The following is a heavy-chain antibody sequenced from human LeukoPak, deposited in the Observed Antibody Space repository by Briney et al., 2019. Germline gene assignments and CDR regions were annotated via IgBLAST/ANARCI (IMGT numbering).Heavy chain of an antibody. J-gene: IGHJ4*02. V-gene: IGHV3-74*01. CDR3: ARVAWDSSVDY. CDR1: GFTFSSYW. CDR2: INGDGSST. D-gene: IGHD3-22*01. Sequence: GGSLRLSCAASGFTFSSYWMHWVRQAPGKGLVWVSRINGDGSSTSYADSVKGRFTISRDNAKNTLYLQMNSLRAEDTAVYYCARVAWDSSVDYWGQGTLVTVSS.